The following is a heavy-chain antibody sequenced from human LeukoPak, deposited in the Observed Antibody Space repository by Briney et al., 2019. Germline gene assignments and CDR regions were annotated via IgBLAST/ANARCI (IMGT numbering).Heavy chain of an antibody. CDR3: ARATGEEGYYFDY. J-gene: IGHJ4*02. CDR1: GGSISRSSYY. CDR2: ISYSGSI. V-gene: IGHV4-39*07. D-gene: IGHD1-1*01. Sequence: PSETLSLTCTVSGGSISRSSYYWGWIRQPPGKGLEWIGSISYSGSIYYNPSLKSRVTISVDTSKNQFSLKLSSVTAANTAVYYCARATGEEGYYFDYWGQGTLVTVSS.